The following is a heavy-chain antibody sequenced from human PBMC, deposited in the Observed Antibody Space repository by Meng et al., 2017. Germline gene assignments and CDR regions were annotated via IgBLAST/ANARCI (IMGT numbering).Heavy chain of an antibody. CDR2: IWYDGSNK. J-gene: IGHJ4*02. V-gene: IGHV3-33*01. CDR1: GFTFSSYG. CDR3: ERDDYDSSGYYDY. Sequence: GESLKISCAASGFTFSSYGMHWVRQAPGKGLEWVAVIWYDGSNKYYADSVKGRFTISRDNSKNTLYLQMNSLRAEDTAVYYCERDDYDSSGYYDYWGQGTLVTVSS. D-gene: IGHD3-22*01.